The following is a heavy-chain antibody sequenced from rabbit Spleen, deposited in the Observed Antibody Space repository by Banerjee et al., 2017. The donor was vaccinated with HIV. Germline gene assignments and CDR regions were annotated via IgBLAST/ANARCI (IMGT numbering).Heavy chain of an antibody. Sequence: QSLEESGGDLVKPGASLTLTCTASGFDFSSKYSMCWVRQAPGKGLEWIACAHAGSSGSTYYASWAKGRFTISKTSSTTVTLQMTSLTAADTATYFCARDSGTSFSTYGMDRWGQGTLVTVS. CDR2: AHAGSSGST. D-gene: IGHD8-1*01. CDR3: ARDSGTSFSTYGMDR. V-gene: IGHV1S40*01. CDR1: GFDFSSKYS. J-gene: IGHJ6*01.